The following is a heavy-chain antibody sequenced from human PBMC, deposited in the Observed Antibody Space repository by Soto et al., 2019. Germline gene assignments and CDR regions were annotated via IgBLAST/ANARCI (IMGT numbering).Heavy chain of an antibody. CDR3: ARGQRFSDWFDP. V-gene: IGHV4-4*07. J-gene: IGHJ5*02. D-gene: IGHD3-3*01. Sequence: SETLSLTCTVSGGAISTYYWTWFRQPAGKGLEWIGRIYSSGSTKYNPSLQSRVTMSLDTSNNQFSLRMTSVTAADTAVYYCARGQRFSDWFDPWGQGTLVTAS. CDR1: GGAISTYY. CDR2: IYSSGST.